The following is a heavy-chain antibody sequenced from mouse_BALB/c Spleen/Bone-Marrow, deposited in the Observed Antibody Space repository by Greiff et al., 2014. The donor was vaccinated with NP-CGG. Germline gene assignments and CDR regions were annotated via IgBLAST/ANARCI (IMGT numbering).Heavy chain of an antibody. CDR3: TRSNYGYWYFDV. CDR2: SNPSNGGS. D-gene: IGHD1-1*01. V-gene: IGHV1S81*02. CDR1: GYKFSNYY. J-gene: IGHJ1*01. Sequence: VQLQQSGAELVKPGASVKLSCKASGYKFSNYYMYWVKQRPGQGLEWIGESNPSNGGSNFNEKFKSKATLTVDKSSSTAYMQLSSLTSEDSAVYYCTRSNYGYWYFDVWGAGTTVTVSS.